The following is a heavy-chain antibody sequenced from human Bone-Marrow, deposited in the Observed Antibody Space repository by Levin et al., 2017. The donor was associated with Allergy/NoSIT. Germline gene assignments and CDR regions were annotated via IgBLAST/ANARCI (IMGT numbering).Heavy chain of an antibody. V-gene: IGHV3-30*18. D-gene: IGHD2-15*01. J-gene: IGHJ4*02. Sequence: GGSLRLSCAASGFAFSNYGMHWVRQAPGKGLEWVTFISYDGSNKYYTDSVKGRFTISRDNSKTTLSLQMNSLRGEDTAVYYCAEERSGEVVADWWGQGTLVTGSS. CDR1: GFAFSNYG. CDR2: ISYDGSNK. CDR3: AEERSGEVVADW.